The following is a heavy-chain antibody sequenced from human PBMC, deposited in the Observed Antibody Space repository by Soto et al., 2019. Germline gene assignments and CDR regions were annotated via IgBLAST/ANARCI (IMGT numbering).Heavy chain of an antibody. V-gene: IGHV3-30-3*01. Sequence: QVQLVESGGGVVQPGRSLRLSCAASGFTFSSYAMHWVRQAPGKGLEWVAVISYDGSNKYYADSVKGRFTISRDNSNNTLYLQMIRLGGEDTAVYYSAKGVARGPVYFYYSGQGPLVTVCS. D-gene: IGHD5-12*01. CDR3: AKGVARGPVYFYY. J-gene: IGHJ4*02. CDR2: ISYDGSNK. CDR1: GFTFSSYA.